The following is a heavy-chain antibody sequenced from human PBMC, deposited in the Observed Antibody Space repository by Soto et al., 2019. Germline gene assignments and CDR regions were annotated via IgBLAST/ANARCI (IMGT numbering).Heavy chain of an antibody. CDR2: ISYDGNNK. CDR3: ARAGCDGGSCYTLVGLRYGMDF. Sequence: QVQLVESGGGVVQPGRSLRLSCAASGFTFSSYAMYWVRQAPGKGLEWVAIISYDGNNKYYADSVKGRFTISRDSSKTTLFLQMNGRRAEDTAVYYCARAGCDGGSCYTLVGLRYGMDFWGQGTTVTVSS. V-gene: IGHV3-30-3*01. J-gene: IGHJ6*02. D-gene: IGHD2-15*01. CDR1: GFTFSSYA.